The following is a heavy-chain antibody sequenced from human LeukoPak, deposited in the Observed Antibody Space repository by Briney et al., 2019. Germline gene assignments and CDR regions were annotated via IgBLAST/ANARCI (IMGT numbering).Heavy chain of an antibody. CDR1: GYTFTGYY. CDR2: ISPTSGGT. D-gene: IGHD4-11*01. V-gene: IGHV1-2*02. J-gene: IGHJ6*03. Sequence: ASVKVSCKASGYTFTGYYMHWVRQAPGQGLEWMGWISPTSGGTNYAQKFQGRVTMTRDTSISTAYMELSRLRSDDTAVYYCARDGPPATVTYPLEYYHYMDVWGKGTTVTISS. CDR3: ARDGPPATVTYPLEYYHYMDV.